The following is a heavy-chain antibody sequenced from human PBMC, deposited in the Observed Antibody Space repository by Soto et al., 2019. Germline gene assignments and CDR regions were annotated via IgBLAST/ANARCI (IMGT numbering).Heavy chain of an antibody. CDR1: GFSFSSQW. CDR2: INNDGSRI. J-gene: IGHJ4*02. Sequence: EVQLVESGGGLVQPGGSLRLSCAASGFSFSSQWMYWVRQSPGKGPVWVSYINNDGSRIGYADSVKGRFTISRDNAKNTLYLQMNSLRVEDTAVYYCVKGIRWSRGTLVTVSS. CDR3: VKGIR. V-gene: IGHV3-74*01.